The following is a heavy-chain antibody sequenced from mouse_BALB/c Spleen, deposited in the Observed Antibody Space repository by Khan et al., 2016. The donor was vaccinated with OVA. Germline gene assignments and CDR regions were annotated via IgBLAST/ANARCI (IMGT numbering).Heavy chain of an antibody. Sequence: QVQLQQSGPELVRPGVSVKISCKGSGYTFTDYAMHWVKQSHAKSLEWIGVISTYYGNTDYNQKFKGKATMTVDTSSHTAYMELARCTSEDSAIYYCARGSGYDRFAYWGHGTLVTVSA. V-gene: IGHV1S137*01. D-gene: IGHD2-2*01. CDR2: ISTYYGNT. J-gene: IGHJ3*01. CDR1: GYTFTDYA. CDR3: ARGSGYDRFAY.